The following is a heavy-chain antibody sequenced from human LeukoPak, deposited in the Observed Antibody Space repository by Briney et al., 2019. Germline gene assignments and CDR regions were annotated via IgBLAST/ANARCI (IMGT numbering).Heavy chain of an antibody. V-gene: IGHV4-61*02. CDR1: GGSISSGFYY. CDR3: ARGMRGYSYGYYDY. Sequence: SETLSLTCTVSGGSISSGFYYWSWIRQPAGKGLEWIGRIYISGSTNYNPSLKSRVTISVDTSKNQFSLKLSSVTAADTAVYYCARGMRGYSYGYYDYWGQGTLVTVS. D-gene: IGHD5-18*01. CDR2: IYISGST. J-gene: IGHJ4*02.